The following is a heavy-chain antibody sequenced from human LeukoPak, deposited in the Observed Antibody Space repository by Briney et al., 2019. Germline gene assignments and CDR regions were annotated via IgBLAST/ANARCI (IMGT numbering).Heavy chain of an antibody. J-gene: IGHJ4*02. Sequence: PGGSLRLSCAASGFTFSNAWMSWVRQAPGKGLEWVGRIKSKTDGGTTDYAAPVKGRFTISRDDSKNTLYLQMNSLTTEDTAVYYCTTDPPGYSGSYYDYWGQGTLVTVSS. V-gene: IGHV3-15*01. D-gene: IGHD1-26*01. CDR2: IKSKTDGGTT. CDR3: TTDPPGYSGSYYDY. CDR1: GFTFSNAW.